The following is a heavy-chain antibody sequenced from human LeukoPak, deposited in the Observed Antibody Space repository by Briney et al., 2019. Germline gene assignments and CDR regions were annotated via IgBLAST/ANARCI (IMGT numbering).Heavy chain of an antibody. CDR3: ARTTEAHSRRTRYYDYYMDV. CDR2: INHSGST. J-gene: IGHJ6*03. CDR1: GGSFSGYY. Sequence: SETLSLTCAVYGGSFSGYYWSWIRQPPGKGLEWIGEINHSGSTNYNPSLKSRVTISVDTSKNQFSLKLSSVTAADTAVYYCARTTEAHSRRTRYYDYYMDVWGKGTTVTVSS. V-gene: IGHV4-34*01. D-gene: IGHD1-1*01.